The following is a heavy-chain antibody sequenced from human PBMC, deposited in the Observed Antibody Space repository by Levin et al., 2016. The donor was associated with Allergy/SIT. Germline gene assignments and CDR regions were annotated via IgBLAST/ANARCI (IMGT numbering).Heavy chain of an antibody. Sequence: SETLSLTCNVSGGSISSYYWYWIRQPPGKGLEWIGYIYYSGSTNYNPSLKSRVTISVDTSKNQFSLKLNSVTAADTAVYYCARDGRHSTSSNSWFDPWGQGTLVIVSS. CDR1: GGSISSYY. CDR3: ARDGRHSTSSNSWFDP. CDR2: IYYSGST. D-gene: IGHD6-6*01. V-gene: IGHV4-59*01. J-gene: IGHJ5*02.